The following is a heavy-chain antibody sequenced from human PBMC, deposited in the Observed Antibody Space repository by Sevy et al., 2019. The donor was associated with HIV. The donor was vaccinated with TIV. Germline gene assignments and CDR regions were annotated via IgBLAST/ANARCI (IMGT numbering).Heavy chain of an antibody. CDR2: ISGSGDDT. Sequence: GGSLRLSCTASGFTFSGYAMTWVRQAPGKGLEWVSTISGSGDDTYYAGSVKGRFTISRDNSKNTLYLQMNTLSAEDTAVYFCAKAYYYDSRGYYFNWGQGTLVTVSS. J-gene: IGHJ4*02. CDR1: GFTFSGYA. D-gene: IGHD3-22*01. V-gene: IGHV3-23*01. CDR3: AKAYYYDSRGYYFN.